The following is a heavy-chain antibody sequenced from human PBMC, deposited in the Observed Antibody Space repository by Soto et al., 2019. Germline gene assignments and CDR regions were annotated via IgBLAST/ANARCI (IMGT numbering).Heavy chain of an antibody. CDR3: VQSRCGGDCLQSYSSHSYYGLDV. CDR1: GLSLSTTGVG. D-gene: IGHD2-21*02. CDR2: IYWDDDK. V-gene: IGHV2-5*02. Sequence: QITLKESGPTLVKPTQTLTLTCTFSGLSLSTTGVGVGWIRQPPGKALEWLALIYWDDDKRYSPCLKSRLTITKDTSKNQVVLTMTNMDPVDTATYYCVQSRCGGDCLQSYSSHSYYGLDVWGQGTTVTVSS. J-gene: IGHJ6*02.